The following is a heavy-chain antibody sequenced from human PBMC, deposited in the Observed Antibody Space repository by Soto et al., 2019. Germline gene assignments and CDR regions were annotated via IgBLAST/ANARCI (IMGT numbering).Heavy chain of an antibody. V-gene: IGHV3-23*01. Sequence: GGSLRLSCAASGFTFSSYAMSWVRQAPGKGLEWVSAISGSGGSTYYADSVKGRFTISRDNSKNTLYLQMNSLRAEDTAVYYCATTAVSGRYRPSYYLDYWGQGTLVTVSS. J-gene: IGHJ4*02. D-gene: IGHD3-16*02. CDR1: GFTFSSYA. CDR2: ISGSGGST. CDR3: ATTAVSGRYRPSYYLDY.